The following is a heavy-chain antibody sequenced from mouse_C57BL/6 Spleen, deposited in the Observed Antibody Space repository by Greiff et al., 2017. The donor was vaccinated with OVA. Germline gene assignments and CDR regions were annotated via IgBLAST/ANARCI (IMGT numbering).Heavy chain of an antibody. CDR2: IYPGSGST. CDR1: GYTFTSYW. D-gene: IGHD2-3*01. J-gene: IGHJ2*01. CDR3: ARWRLLRDYFDY. Sequence: VQLQQPGAELVKPGASVKMSCKASGYTFTSYWITWVKQRPGQGLEWIGDIYPGSGSTNYNEKFKSKATLTVDTSSSTAYMQLSSLTSEDSAVYYCARWRLLRDYFDYWGQGTTLTVSS. V-gene: IGHV1-55*01.